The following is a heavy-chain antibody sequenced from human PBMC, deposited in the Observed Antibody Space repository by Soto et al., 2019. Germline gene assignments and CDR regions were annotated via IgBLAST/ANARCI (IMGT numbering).Heavy chain of an antibody. CDR1: GFTFSNYA. Sequence: GGSLRLSCAASGFTFSNYAISWVRQAPGKGLEWVSIISGSGDTLYYADSVKGRFTISRDNSRNTLYLQMNSLRAEDTAVYYCASGSGGYYYYYMDVWGKGTTVTVYS. CDR3: ASGSGGYYYYYMDV. J-gene: IGHJ6*03. CDR2: ISGSGDTL. D-gene: IGHD1-26*01. V-gene: IGHV3-23*01.